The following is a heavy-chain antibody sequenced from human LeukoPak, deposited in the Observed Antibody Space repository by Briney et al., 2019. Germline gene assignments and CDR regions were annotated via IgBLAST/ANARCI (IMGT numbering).Heavy chain of an antibody. Sequence: SETLSLTCTVSGGSISSYYWSWIRQPPGKGLEWIGYIYYSGSTNYNPSLKSRVTISVDTSKNQFSLKLSSVTAADTAVYYCARVSSHYDTAFDYWGQGTLVTVSS. V-gene: IGHV4-59*01. CDR1: GGSISSYY. CDR2: IYYSGST. D-gene: IGHD3-9*01. J-gene: IGHJ4*02. CDR3: ARVSSHYDTAFDY.